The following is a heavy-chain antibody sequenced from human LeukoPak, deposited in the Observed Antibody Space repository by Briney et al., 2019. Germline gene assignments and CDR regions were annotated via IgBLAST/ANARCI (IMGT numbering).Heavy chain of an antibody. CDR1: GDSISSNNW. J-gene: IGHJ4*02. V-gene: IGHV4-4*02. CDR2: IYYSGST. CDR3: ARDAGYQLPRFEY. D-gene: IGHD2-2*01. Sequence: PSGTLSLTCAVSGDSISSNNWWNWVRQPPGKGLEWIGSIYYSGSTYYNPSLKSRVTISVDTSKNQFSLKLSSVTAADTAVYYCARDAGYQLPRFEYWGQGALVTVSS.